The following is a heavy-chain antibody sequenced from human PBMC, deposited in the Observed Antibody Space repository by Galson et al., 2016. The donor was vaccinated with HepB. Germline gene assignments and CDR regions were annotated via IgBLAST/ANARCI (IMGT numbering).Heavy chain of an antibody. V-gene: IGHV1-3*01. J-gene: IGHJ3*02. D-gene: IGHD4-11*01. CDR1: GYIFTSHA. CDR2: INGGYDDT. CDR3: ARGPHDYTNILDAFDI. Sequence: SVKVSCKASGYIFTSHAIHWVRQAPGQGLEWMGWINGGYDDTKYSQKFQDRVTITRDRSATTAYMEVTSLRFADTAVYYCARGPHDYTNILDAFDIWGQGTVVTVSS.